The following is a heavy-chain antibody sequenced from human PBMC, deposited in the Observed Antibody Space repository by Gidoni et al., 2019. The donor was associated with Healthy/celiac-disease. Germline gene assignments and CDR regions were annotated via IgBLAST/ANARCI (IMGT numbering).Heavy chain of an antibody. CDR1: GFSLSTSGVG. V-gene: IGHV2-5*01. J-gene: IGHJ5*02. Sequence: QITLKESGPTLVKPTQTLTLTCTFSGFSLSTSGVGVGWIRQPPGKALEWLALIYWNDDKRYSPSLKSRLTITKDTSKNQVVLTMTNMDPVDTATYYCAHSIGRGIAAAGTGGWFDPWGQGTLVTVSS. CDR2: IYWNDDK. CDR3: AHSIGRGIAAAGTGGWFDP. D-gene: IGHD6-13*01.